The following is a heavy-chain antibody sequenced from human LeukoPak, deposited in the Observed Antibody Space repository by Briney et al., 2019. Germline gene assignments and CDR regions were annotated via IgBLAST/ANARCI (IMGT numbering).Heavy chain of an antibody. J-gene: IGHJ3*02. CDR1: GGSISSSSYY. D-gene: IGHD5-24*01. V-gene: IGHV4-39*07. CDR3: ARDARWLPYRVAFDI. Sequence: SETLSLTCTVSGGSISSSSYYWGWIRQPPGKGLEWIGSIYYSGSTYYNPSLKSRVTISVDTSKNQFSLKLSSVTAADTAVYYCARDARWLPYRVAFDIWGQGTMVTVSS. CDR2: IYYSGST.